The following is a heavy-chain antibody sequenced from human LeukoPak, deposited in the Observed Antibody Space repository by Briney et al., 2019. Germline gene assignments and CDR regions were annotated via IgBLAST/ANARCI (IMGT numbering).Heavy chain of an antibody. V-gene: IGHV3-53*01. CDR3: ARDLNYYFDY. CDR1: GLTVSSNY. CDR2: IYSGGST. J-gene: IGHJ4*02. Sequence: PGGSLRLSCAASGLTVSSNYMSWVRQAPGKGLEWVSVIYSGGSTYYADSVKGRFTISRDNSNDTLYLQMNSLRAEDTAVYYCARDLNYYFDYWGQGTLVTVSS. D-gene: IGHD1-1*01.